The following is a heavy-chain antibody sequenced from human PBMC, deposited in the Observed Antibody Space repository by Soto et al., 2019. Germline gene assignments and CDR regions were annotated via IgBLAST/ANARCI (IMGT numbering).Heavy chain of an antibody. CDR1: GFTFSTYD. D-gene: IGHD1-1*01. Sequence: GGSLRLSCAASGFTFSTYDMSWGRQAPGKGLECVAVISANGGVTYHTDSVKGRFTISRDNSKNTLFLQMSSVRVEDTALYYCTKRLGSTATTYGDSWGQGTLVTVSS. V-gene: IGHV3-23*01. CDR3: TKRLGSTATTYGDS. CDR2: ISANGGVT. J-gene: IGHJ4*02.